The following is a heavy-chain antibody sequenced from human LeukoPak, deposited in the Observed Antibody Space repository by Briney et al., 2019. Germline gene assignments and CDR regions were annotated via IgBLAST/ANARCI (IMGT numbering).Heavy chain of an antibody. CDR3: ARDLHYDSSGYSDY. CDR1: GFTFTTYW. Sequence: GGSLRLSCAASGFTFTTYWMSWVRQAPGKGLEWVANIKQDGTEKYYVDSVKGRFTISRDNAKNSLYLQMNSLRAEDTAVYYCARDLHYDSSGYSDYWGQGTLVTVSS. CDR2: IKQDGTEK. J-gene: IGHJ4*02. D-gene: IGHD3-22*01. V-gene: IGHV3-7*03.